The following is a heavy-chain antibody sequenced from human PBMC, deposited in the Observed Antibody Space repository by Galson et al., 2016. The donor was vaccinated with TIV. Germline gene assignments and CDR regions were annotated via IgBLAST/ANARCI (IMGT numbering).Heavy chain of an antibody. D-gene: IGHD1-26*01. Sequence: SVKVSCKASGNTFNTYTFHWERQAPGQGLVWLGRITPAFGTTDVAQKFQGRVAITADKSTTTIYMDLRSLKSDDTGFYYCARLRGELLNFDSWGQGTLVIVSS. CDR1: GNTFNTYT. CDR3: ARLRGELLNFDS. J-gene: IGHJ4*02. CDR2: ITPAFGTT. V-gene: IGHV1-69*08.